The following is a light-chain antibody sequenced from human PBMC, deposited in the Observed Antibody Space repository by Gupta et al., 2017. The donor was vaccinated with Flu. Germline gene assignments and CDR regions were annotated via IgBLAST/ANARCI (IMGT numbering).Light chain of an antibody. CDR2: AAS. CDR3: QQRYSSPWT. J-gene: IGKJ1*01. V-gene: IGKV1-39*01. Sequence: DIQMTQSPSSLSASVGDRVTVTCRASQSIGNSLNWYQKRSGKAPKLLIYAASGVQSGVPSRFSGSGSGTDFTLTISRLQPEDSGTYYCQQRYSSPWTFGQGTKVEIK. CDR1: QSIGNS.